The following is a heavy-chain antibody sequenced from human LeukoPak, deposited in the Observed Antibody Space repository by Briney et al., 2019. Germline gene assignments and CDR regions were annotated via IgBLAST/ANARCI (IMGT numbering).Heavy chain of an antibody. V-gene: IGHV4-30-4*01. Sequence: DPSETLSLTCTVSGGSISSGDYYWSWIRQPPGKGLEWIGYIYYSGSTYYNPSLKSRVTISVDTSKNQFSLKLSSVTAADTAVYYCAKGVIRGYSGYDLFDYWGQGTLVTVSS. CDR3: AKGVIRGYSGYDLFDY. D-gene: IGHD5-12*01. CDR1: GGSISSGDYY. CDR2: IYYSGST. J-gene: IGHJ4*02.